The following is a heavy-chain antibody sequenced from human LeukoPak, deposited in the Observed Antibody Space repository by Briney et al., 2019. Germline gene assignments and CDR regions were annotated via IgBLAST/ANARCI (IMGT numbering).Heavy chain of an antibody. Sequence: GGSLRLSCAASGFTFSSYSMNWVRQAPGKGLEWISYITGGSYTIYYADSVKGRFTISRDNAKNSLYLQMNSLRAEDTAVYYCAELGITMIGGVWGKGTTVTISS. CDR3: AELGITMIGGV. D-gene: IGHD3-10*02. J-gene: IGHJ6*04. CDR1: GFTFSSYS. CDR2: ITGGSYTI. V-gene: IGHV3-48*04.